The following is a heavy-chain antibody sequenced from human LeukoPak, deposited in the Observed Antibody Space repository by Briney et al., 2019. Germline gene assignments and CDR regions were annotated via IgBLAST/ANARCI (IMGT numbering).Heavy chain of an antibody. D-gene: IGHD3-10*01. CDR1: GESLSAYY. J-gene: IGHJ4*02. Sequence: SETLSLTCAVYGESLSAYYWNWIRQSPGEGLEWIGEINPSGSTNYNPSLKSRVTISVDTSKNQFSLKLSSVTAADTAVYYCASIRGTPQKYYFDYWGQGTLVTVSS. CDR2: INPSGST. CDR3: ASIRGTPQKYYFDY. V-gene: IGHV4-34*01.